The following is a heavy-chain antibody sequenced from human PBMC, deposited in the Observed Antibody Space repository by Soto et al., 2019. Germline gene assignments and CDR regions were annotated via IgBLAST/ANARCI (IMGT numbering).Heavy chain of an antibody. CDR1: GGSISSGDYY. D-gene: IGHD2-21*02. CDR3: VHSTANWYFDL. J-gene: IGHJ2*01. Sequence: PSETLSLTCTVSGGSISSGDYYWSWIRQPPGKGLEWIGYIYYSGSTYYNQSLKSRVTISVDTSKNQFSLKLSSVTAADTAVYSCVHSTANWYFDLWGRGTLVTVPS. CDR2: IYYSGST. V-gene: IGHV4-30-4*01.